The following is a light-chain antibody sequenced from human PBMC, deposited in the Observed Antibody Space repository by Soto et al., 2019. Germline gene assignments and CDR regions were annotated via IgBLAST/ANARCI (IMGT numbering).Light chain of an antibody. CDR2: KAS. CDR1: QSISSW. CDR3: QQYYSYPWT. J-gene: IGKJ1*01. V-gene: IGKV1-5*03. Sequence: DIQMTQSPSTLSASVGGRVTITCRASQSISSWLAWYQQEPGKAPKLLIYKASSLESGVPSRFSGSGSGTEFTLTISSLQPDDFATYYCQQYYSYPWTFGQGAKVDFK.